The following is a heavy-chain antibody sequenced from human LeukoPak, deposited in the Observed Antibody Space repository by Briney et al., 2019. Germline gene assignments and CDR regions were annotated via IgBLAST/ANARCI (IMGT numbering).Heavy chain of an antibody. CDR3: VRDWSTLWFDP. CDR2: IYYSGST. D-gene: IGHD3-3*01. Sequence: SETLSLTCTVSGGSISSYYWSWIRQPPGKGLEWIGYIYYSGSTNYNPSLKSRVTISVDTSKNQFSLKLSSVTAADTAVYYCVRDWSTLWFDPWGQGTLVTVSS. CDR1: GGSISSYY. J-gene: IGHJ5*02. V-gene: IGHV4-59*01.